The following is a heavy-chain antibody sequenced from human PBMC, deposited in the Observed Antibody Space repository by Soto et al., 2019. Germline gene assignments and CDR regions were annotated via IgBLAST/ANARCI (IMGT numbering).Heavy chain of an antibody. CDR3: ASEVEGQWLVGVGMDV. CDR1: GHSVSSNSAA. D-gene: IGHD6-19*01. V-gene: IGHV6-1*01. CDR2: TYYRSKWYN. Sequence: SQALALPRAISGHSVSSNSAACNLIRQSPSRGLEWLGRTYYRSKWYNDYAVSVKSRITINPDTSKNQFSLQLNSVTPEDPAVYYCASEVEGQWLVGVGMDVWGQGSRVTVSS. J-gene: IGHJ6*02.